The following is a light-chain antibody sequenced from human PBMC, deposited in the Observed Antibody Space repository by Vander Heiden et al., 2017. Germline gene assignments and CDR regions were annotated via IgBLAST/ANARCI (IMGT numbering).Light chain of an antibody. CDR3: QQNNRDPWT. CDR1: QSISSW. CDR2: KAS. J-gene: IGKJ1*01. V-gene: IGKV1-5*03. Sequence: DFQMTQLPSTLSASVGDRLTTTSRASQSISSWLSWYQQKPRKAPQLLIYKASSLESRVPSRFGSGGSGTEFPLTISSLQHDDVATYYYQQNNRDPWTFGQGTKVEIK.